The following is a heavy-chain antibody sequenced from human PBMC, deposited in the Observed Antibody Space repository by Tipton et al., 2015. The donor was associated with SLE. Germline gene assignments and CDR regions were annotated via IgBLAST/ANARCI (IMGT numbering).Heavy chain of an antibody. Sequence: SLRLSCTASGFTFSDYYMSWIRQAPGKGLEWVSSISSSGNIIYYADSVKGRFTSSRDNAKNSLYLRMNSLRAEDTAVYYCAREPGIAVSGSGFDSWGPGTLVTVPS. V-gene: IGHV3-11*04. D-gene: IGHD6-19*01. CDR3: AREPGIAVSGSGFDS. CDR2: ISSSGNII. CDR1: GFTFSDYY. J-gene: IGHJ4*02.